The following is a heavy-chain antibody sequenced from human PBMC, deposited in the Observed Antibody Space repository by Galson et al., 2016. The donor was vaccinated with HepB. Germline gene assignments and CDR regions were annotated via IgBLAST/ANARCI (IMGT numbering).Heavy chain of an antibody. CDR1: GGTFSSYA. CDR3: ARVRDGYNKYYHYGLDV. Sequence: SVKVSCKASGGTFSSYAINWARQAPGQGLEWMGGIIPLCGTTNYAQKFQGRVTITADESTSTAYMELSSLRSEDTAVYYCARVRDGYNKYYHYGLDVWGQGTTVTVSS. J-gene: IGHJ6*02. D-gene: IGHD5-24*01. V-gene: IGHV1-69*13. CDR2: IIPLCGTT.